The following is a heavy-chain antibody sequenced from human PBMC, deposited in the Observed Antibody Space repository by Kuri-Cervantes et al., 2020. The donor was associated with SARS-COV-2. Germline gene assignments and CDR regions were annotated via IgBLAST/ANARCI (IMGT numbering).Heavy chain of an antibody. D-gene: IGHD7-27*01. CDR3: AELGMGPVDY. V-gene: IGHV3-48*01. CDR1: GFTFSNYG. J-gene: IGHJ4*02. CDR2: ISSSSSTI. Sequence: GGSLRLSCAASGFTFSNYGMHWVRQAPGKGLEWVSYISSSSSTIYYADSVKGRFTISRDNAKNSLYLQMNSLRAEDTAVYYCAELGMGPVDYWGQGTLVTVSS.